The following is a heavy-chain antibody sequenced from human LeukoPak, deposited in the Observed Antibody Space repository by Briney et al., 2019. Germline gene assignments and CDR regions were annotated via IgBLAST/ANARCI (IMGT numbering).Heavy chain of an antibody. CDR3: AKESTVTPGNVNWFDT. Sequence: GGSLRLSCAASGFTFSIYTMTWVRQAPGKGLEWVSTISGSGGSTYYADSVKGRFTISRDNSKNTLYLQMNSLRAEDTAVYYCAKESTVTPGNVNWFDTWGQGTLVTVSS. J-gene: IGHJ5*02. D-gene: IGHD4-17*01. CDR1: GFTFSIYT. V-gene: IGHV3-23*01. CDR2: ISGSGGST.